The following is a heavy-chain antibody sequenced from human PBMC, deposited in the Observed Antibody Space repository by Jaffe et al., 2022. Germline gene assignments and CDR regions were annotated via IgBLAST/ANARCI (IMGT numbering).Heavy chain of an antibody. CDR2: IYTSGST. CDR3: ARGLVLLWFGESRNWFDP. V-gene: IGHV4-61*02. D-gene: IGHD3-10*01. J-gene: IGHJ5*02. CDR1: GGSISSGSYY. Sequence: QVQLQESGPGLVKPSQTLSLTCTVSGGSISSGSYYWSWIRQPAGKGLEWIGRIYTSGSTNYNPSLKSRVTISVDTSKNQFSLKLSSVTAADTAVYYCARGLVLLWFGESRNWFDPWGQGTLVTVSS.